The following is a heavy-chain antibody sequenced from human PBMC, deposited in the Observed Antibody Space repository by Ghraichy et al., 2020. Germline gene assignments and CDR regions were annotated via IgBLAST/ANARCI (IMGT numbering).Heavy chain of an antibody. V-gene: IGHV4-39*01. CDR2: IYYSGST. CDR1: GGSISSSSYY. D-gene: IGHD3-22*01. J-gene: IGHJ4*02. Sequence: SETLSLTCTVSGGSISSSSYYWGWIRQPPGKGLEWIGSIYYSGSTYYNPSLKSRVTISVDTSKNQFSLKLSSVTAADTAVYYCARYNYYDGSGFDYWGQGTLVTVSS. CDR3: ARYNYYDGSGFDY.